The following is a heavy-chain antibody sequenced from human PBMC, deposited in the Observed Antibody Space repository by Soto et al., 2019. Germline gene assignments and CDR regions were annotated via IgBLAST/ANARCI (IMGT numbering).Heavy chain of an antibody. CDR1: GGSISSYY. V-gene: IGHV4-59*08. J-gene: IGHJ6*02. Sequence: PSETLSLTCTVSGGSISSYYWSWIRQPPGKGLEWIGYIYYTGSTNYNPSLKSRVTISVDTSKNKVSLKLSSVTAADTAVYYCVIHGNSGSYSYYYGMDVWGQGTTVTVSS. CDR3: VIHGNSGSYSYYYGMDV. CDR2: IYYTGST. D-gene: IGHD1-26*01.